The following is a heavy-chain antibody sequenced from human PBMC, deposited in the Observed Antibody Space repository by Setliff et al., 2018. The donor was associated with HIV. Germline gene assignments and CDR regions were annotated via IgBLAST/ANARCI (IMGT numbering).Heavy chain of an antibody. CDR1: GGSFSGYY. Sequence: PSETLSLTCAVYGGSFSGYYWSWIRQPPGKGLEWIGEINHSGSTNYKPSLKSRVTISVDTSKKQFSLKVSSVIAADTAVYFCARGFRDNSGYYYYGMDVWGPGTKVTVSS. J-gene: IGHJ6*02. V-gene: IGHV4-34*01. CDR3: ARGFRDNSGYYYYGMDV. CDR2: INHSGST. D-gene: IGHD3-22*01.